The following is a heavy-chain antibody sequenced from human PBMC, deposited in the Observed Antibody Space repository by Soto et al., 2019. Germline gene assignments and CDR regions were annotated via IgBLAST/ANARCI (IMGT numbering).Heavy chain of an antibody. CDR3: ARDCRGNCITIFGVVTAADGMDV. J-gene: IGHJ6*02. Sequence: ASVKVSGKASGGTFSSYAISWVRQAPGQGLEWMGGIIPIFGTANYAQKFQGRVTITADESTSTAYMELSSLRSEDTAVYYCARDCRGNCITIFGVVTAADGMDVWGQGTTVTVSS. CDR1: GGTFSSYA. V-gene: IGHV1-69*13. D-gene: IGHD3-3*01. CDR2: IIPIFGTA.